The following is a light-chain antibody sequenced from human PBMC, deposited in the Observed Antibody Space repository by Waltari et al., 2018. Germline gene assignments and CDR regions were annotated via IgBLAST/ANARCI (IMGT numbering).Light chain of an antibody. J-gene: IGLJ1*01. CDR1: SSDVGGYNY. CDR3: SSYTNSNTRV. Sequence: QSALTQPASVSGSPGQSISISCTGTSSDVGGYNYVSWYQQHPGRVPRLMIYDVSYRPSGVSNRFSGSRSGNTASLTISGLQADDEADYYCSSYTNSNTRVFGTGTKVTVL. CDR2: DVS. V-gene: IGLV2-14*03.